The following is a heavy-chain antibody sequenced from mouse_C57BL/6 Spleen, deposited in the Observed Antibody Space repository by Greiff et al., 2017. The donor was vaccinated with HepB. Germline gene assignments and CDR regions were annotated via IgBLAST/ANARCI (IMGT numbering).Heavy chain of an antibody. Sequence: VQLQQSGPELVKPGASVKISCKASGYTFTDYYMNWVKQSHGKSLEWIGDINPNNGGTSYNQKFKGKATLTVDKSSSTAYMELRSLTSEDSAVYYCARWGGGDGFAYWGQGTLVTVSA. V-gene: IGHV1-26*01. CDR1: GYTFTDYY. CDR3: ARWGGGDGFAY. CDR2: INPNNGGT. D-gene: IGHD3-3*01. J-gene: IGHJ3*01.